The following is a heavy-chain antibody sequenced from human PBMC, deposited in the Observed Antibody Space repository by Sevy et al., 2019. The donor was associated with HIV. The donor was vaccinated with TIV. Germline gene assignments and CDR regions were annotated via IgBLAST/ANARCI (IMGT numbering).Heavy chain of an antibody. CDR2: LTVRGNT. CDR3: VRDHSGSYYGDSFHNMDV. Sequence: SETLSLTCTVSGGSIGGHYWSWIRQPAGKGLEWIGHLTVRGNTHYNPSLKSRVTVSGDTPKNQLALKLTSVTAADTAVYYCVRDHSGSYYGDSFHNMDVWGKGTAVTVSS. J-gene: IGHJ6*03. CDR1: GGSIGGHY. D-gene: IGHD1-26*01. V-gene: IGHV4-4*07.